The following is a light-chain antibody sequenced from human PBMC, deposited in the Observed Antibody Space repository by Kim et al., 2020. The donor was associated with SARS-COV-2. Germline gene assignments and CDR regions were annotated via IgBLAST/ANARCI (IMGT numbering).Light chain of an antibody. CDR3: QQYNNWPPLT. V-gene: IGKV3-15*01. CDR2: GAS. Sequence: PPGERASLSCSASQSVSSNLAWYQQKPGQAPRLLIYGASTRATGIPARFSGSGSGTEFTLTISSLQSEDFAVYYCQQYNNWPPLTFGGGTKVDIK. CDR1: QSVSSN. J-gene: IGKJ4*01.